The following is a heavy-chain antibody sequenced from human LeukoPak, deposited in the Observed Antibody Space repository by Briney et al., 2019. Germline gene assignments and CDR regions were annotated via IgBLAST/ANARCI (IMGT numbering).Heavy chain of an antibody. CDR1: GFTFSRYS. V-gene: IGHV3-21*01. J-gene: IGHJ4*02. Sequence: GGSLRLSCAASGFTFSRYSMIGVRQAPGEGVEWVLTISSKSSYIYHAASVKGRFTISRDNAKNSLYIQMSGLRAEDTAVYYCARELYAYVWGSIDYRGQGTLVTVSS. CDR2: ISSKSSYI. D-gene: IGHD3-16*01. CDR3: ARELYAYVWGSIDY.